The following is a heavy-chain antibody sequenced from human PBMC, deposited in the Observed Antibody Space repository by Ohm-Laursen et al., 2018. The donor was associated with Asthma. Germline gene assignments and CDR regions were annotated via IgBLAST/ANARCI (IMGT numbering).Heavy chain of an antibody. CDR2: IYYSGST. J-gene: IGHJ4*02. Sequence: TLSLTCTVSGGSISSGGYYWSWIRQHPGKGLEWIGYIYYSGSTYYNPSLKSRVTISVDTSKNQFSLKLSSVTAADTAVYYCARCQDSSGYTYYFDYWGQGTLVTVSS. D-gene: IGHD3-22*01. V-gene: IGHV4-31*02. CDR1: GGSISSGGYY. CDR3: ARCQDSSGYTYYFDY.